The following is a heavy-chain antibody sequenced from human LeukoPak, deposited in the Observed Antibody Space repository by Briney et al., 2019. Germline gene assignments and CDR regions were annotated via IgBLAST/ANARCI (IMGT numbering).Heavy chain of an antibody. CDR3: AELGITMIGGV. D-gene: IGHD3-10*02. Sequence: GGSLRLSCAASGFTLSSYSMNWVRQAPGKGLEWVSSSSSSSSYIYYADSVKGRFTISKDNAKNSLYLQMNSLRAEDTAVYYCAELGITMIGGVWGKGTTVTISS. V-gene: IGHV3-21*01. J-gene: IGHJ6*04. CDR2: SSSSSSYI. CDR1: GFTLSSYS.